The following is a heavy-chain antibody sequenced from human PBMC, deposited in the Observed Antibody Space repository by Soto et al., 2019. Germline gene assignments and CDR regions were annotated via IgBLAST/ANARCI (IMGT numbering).Heavy chain of an antibody. CDR2: IIPIFGTA. CDR3: ARVEAVAGGPSYYYGMDV. Sequence: LVKVSCKASGGTFSSYAISWVRQAPGQGLEWMGGIIPIFGTANYAQKFQGRVTITADESTSTAYMELSSLRSEDTAVYYCARVEAVAGGPSYYYGMDVWGQGTTVTVSS. J-gene: IGHJ6*02. V-gene: IGHV1-69*13. D-gene: IGHD6-19*01. CDR1: GGTFSSYA.